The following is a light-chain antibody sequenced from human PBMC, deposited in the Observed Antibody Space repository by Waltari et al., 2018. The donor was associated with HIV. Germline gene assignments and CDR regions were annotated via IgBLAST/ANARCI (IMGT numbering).Light chain of an antibody. CDR3: QQYNDWPQT. J-gene: IGKJ1*01. CDR1: QSVGGN. V-gene: IGKV3-15*01. Sequence: EIVMTQTPDNLSVSPGEKATLSCRASQSVGGNLAWYQVRPGQAPSLLVYAATSRTTGFPGRFRGSGSGTEFTLTISSLQSEDFAIYYCQQYNDWPQTFGQGTRVDIK. CDR2: AAT.